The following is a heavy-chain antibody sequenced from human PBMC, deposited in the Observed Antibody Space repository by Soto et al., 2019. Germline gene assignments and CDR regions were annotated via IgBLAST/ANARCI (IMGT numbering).Heavy chain of an antibody. V-gene: IGHV3-23*01. J-gene: IGHJ4*02. CDR3: AKVFTPEQGNYFDS. CDR2: ISVSVDSS. Sequence: GGSLRLSCAASGFTFSSYGINWVRQSPGKGLEWVSAISVSVDSSHYADSVKGRFTISRDNDKNTVYLEMNSLRAEDTAVYYCAKVFTPEQGNYFDSWGQGTLVTVPQ. D-gene: IGHD1-26*01. CDR1: GFTFSSYG.